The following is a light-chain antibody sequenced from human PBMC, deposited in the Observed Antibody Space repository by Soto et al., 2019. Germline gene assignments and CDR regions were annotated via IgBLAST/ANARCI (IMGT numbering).Light chain of an antibody. V-gene: IGLV1-44*01. CDR2: SNI. Sequence: QSVLTQAHSSSGTTGQRVTISCSGSDSNIGSNTVNWYQQLPGTAPKLLIYSNIQRPSGVPDRFSGSKSGTSASLAISGLQSEDEADYYWASWYDSLNGYVFGTGTKLTVL. CDR3: ASWYDSLNGYV. J-gene: IGLJ1*01. CDR1: DSNIGSNT.